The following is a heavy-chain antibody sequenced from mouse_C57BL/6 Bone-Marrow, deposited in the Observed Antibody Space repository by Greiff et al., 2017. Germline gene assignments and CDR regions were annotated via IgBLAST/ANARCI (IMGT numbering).Heavy chain of an antibody. V-gene: IGHV1-50*01. J-gene: IGHJ4*01. CDR2: IDPSDSYT. CDR1: GYTFTSYW. Sequence: QVQLQQPGAELVKPGASVKLSCKASGYTFTSYWMQWVKQRPGQGLAWIGEIDPSDSYTNYNQKFKGKATLTVDTSSSTAYMQLSSLTSEDSAVYYCAREVYYDYENYAMDYWGQGTSVTVSS. D-gene: IGHD2-4*01. CDR3: AREVYYDYENYAMDY.